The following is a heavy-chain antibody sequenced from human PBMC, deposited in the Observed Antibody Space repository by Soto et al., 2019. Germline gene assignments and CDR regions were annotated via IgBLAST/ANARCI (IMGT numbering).Heavy chain of an antibody. Sequence: EVQLLESGGGLVQPGGSLRLSCAASGFTFSSYAMSWVRQAPGKGLEWVSAISGSGGSTYYADSVKGRFTISRDNSKDTLYLQMNSQRADDAAVYYCAKDRGHRGIFDYWGQGTLVTVSS. CDR1: GFTFSSYA. V-gene: IGHV3-23*01. CDR3: AKDRGHRGIFDY. CDR2: ISGSGGST. J-gene: IGHJ4*02. D-gene: IGHD6-13*01.